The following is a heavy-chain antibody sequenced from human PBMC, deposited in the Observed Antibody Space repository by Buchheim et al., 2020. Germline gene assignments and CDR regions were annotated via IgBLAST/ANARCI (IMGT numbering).Heavy chain of an antibody. CDR1: GGSINSSSHY. J-gene: IGHJ5*02. CDR3: VRRYADYVDA. V-gene: IGHV4-39*02. D-gene: IGHD3-10*02. CDR2: IHYTGAT. Sequence: HLQLQESGPGLVKPSETLTLNCTVSGGSINSSSHYWGWIRQPPRNGLQWIGTIHYTGATSYNVSIKTRIMIPMDGPKHRFSLKLTSVIAADASVYYCVRRYADYVDAWGQGTL.